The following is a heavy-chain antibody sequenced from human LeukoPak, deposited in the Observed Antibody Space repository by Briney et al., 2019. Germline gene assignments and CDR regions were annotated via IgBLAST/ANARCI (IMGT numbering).Heavy chain of an antibody. D-gene: IGHD5-18*01. CDR1: GFTFNSQW. J-gene: IGHJ4*02. CDR2: IKADGSDK. Sequence: GGSLRLSCAASGFTFNSQWMSWVRQAPGKGLESVACIKADGSDKYYVGSVRGRFTISRDNAKNSLYLEMNSLTAEDTAVYYCAALDTARAPLPDWGQGTLVTVSS. V-gene: IGHV3-7*01. CDR3: AALDTARAPLPD.